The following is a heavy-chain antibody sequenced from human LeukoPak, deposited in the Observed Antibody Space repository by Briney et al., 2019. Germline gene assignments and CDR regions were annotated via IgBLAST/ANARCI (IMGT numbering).Heavy chain of an antibody. J-gene: IGHJ6*03. Sequence: PGRSLRLSCAASGFTFSSYGMHWVRQAPGKGLEWVAVIWYDGSNKYYADSVKGRFTISRDNSKNTLYLQMNSLRAEDTAVYYCAKDGPAAAGSTWNYYYYYYVDVWGKGTTVTVSS. CDR1: GFTFSSYG. CDR2: IWYDGSNK. V-gene: IGHV3-33*06. D-gene: IGHD6-13*01. CDR3: AKDGPAAAGSTWNYYYYYYVDV.